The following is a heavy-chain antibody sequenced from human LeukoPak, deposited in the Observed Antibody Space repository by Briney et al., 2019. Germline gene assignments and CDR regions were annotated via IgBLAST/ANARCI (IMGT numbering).Heavy chain of an antibody. D-gene: IGHD1-26*01. CDR3: AKDRWDIPDAFDI. J-gene: IGHJ3*02. CDR2: ISGSGGST. CDR1: GFTFSSYA. V-gene: IGHV3-23*01. Sequence: PGGSLRLSCAASGFTFSSYAMSWVRQAPGKGLEWVSAISGSGGSTYYADSVKGRFTISRDNSKNTPYLQMNSLRAEDTAVYYCAKDRWDIPDAFDIWGQGTMVTVSS.